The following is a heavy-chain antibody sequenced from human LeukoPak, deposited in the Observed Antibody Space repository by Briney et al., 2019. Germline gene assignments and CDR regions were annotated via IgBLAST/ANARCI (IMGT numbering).Heavy chain of an antibody. V-gene: IGHV3-23*01. J-gene: IGHJ6*03. CDR1: GFNFRSYD. CDR3: AKDRTISDYYMDV. CDR2: MSRTGATT. D-gene: IGHD3-3*01. Sequence: GGSLRLSCAASGFNFRSYDMSWVRQAPGKGLEWVSGMSRTGATTYYADSVKGRFTISRDNSKNTLYLQMNSLRAEDTAVYYCAKDRTISDYYMDVWGKGTTVTVSS.